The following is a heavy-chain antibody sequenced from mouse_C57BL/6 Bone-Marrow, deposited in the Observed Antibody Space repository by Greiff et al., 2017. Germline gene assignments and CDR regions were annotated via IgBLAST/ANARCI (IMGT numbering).Heavy chain of an antibody. CDR3: ASLLTGTYWYFDV. CDR1: GYTFTSYW. V-gene: IGHV1-53*01. CDR2: INPSNGGT. D-gene: IGHD4-1*01. Sequence: QVQLQQPGAELVKPGASVKLSCKASGYTFTSYWMHWVKQRPGQGLEWIGNINPSNGGTNYNEKFKSKATLTVDKSSSTAYMQLSSLTSEDSAVYYCASLLTGTYWYFDVWGTGTTVTVSS. J-gene: IGHJ1*03.